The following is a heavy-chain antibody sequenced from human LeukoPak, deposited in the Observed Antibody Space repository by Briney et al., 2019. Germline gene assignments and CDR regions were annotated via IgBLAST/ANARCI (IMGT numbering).Heavy chain of an antibody. CDR2: INHSGST. D-gene: IGHD6-13*01. Sequence: SETLSLTCTVSGGSISSSNWWSWIRQPPGKGLEWIGEINHSGSTNYNPSLKSRVTIPVDTSKNQFSLKLCSVTAADTAVYYCARRGLGYSSSWAGKYYFDYWGQGTLVTVSS. CDR3: ARRGLGYSSSWAGKYYFDY. V-gene: IGHV4-4*02. J-gene: IGHJ4*02. CDR1: GGSISSSNW.